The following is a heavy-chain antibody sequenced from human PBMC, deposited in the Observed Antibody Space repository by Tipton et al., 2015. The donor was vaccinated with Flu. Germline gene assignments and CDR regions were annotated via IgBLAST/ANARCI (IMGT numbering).Heavy chain of an antibody. J-gene: IGHJ6*02. D-gene: IGHD3-22*01. V-gene: IGHV3-53*01. CDR2: IYSGGST. CDR1: GFTVSSNY. Sequence: GSLRLSCAASGFTVSSNYMSWVREAPGKGLEWVSVIYSGGSTYYADSVKGRFTMSRDNSKNTLYLQINSLRAEDTAVYYCASVTYYNDSSGYYYGMDVWGQGTTVTVSS. CDR3: ASVTYYNDSSGYYYGMDV.